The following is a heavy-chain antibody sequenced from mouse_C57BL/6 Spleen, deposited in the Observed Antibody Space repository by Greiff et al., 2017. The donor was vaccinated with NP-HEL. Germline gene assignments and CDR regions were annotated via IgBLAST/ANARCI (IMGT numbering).Heavy chain of an antibody. J-gene: IGHJ2*01. Sequence: QVQLQQPGAELVKPGASVKLSSKASGYTFTSYWMHWVKQRPGQGLEWIGMIHPNSGSTNYNEKFKSKATLTVDKSSSTAYMQLSSLTSEDSAVYYCARSMVTTRNFDYWGQGTTLTVSS. D-gene: IGHD2-2*01. CDR1: GYTFTSYW. CDR2: IHPNSGST. CDR3: ARSMVTTRNFDY. V-gene: IGHV1-64*01.